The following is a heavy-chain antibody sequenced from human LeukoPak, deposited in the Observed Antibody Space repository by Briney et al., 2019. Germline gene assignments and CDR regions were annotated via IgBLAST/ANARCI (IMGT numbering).Heavy chain of an antibody. Sequence: SETLSLTCTVSGGSISSSSYYWGWIRQPPGKGLEWIGSIYSSGNPYYNPSLKSRVTISVDTPKNQFSLRLGSVTAADTAVFYCARQPEGGSYIGAFDIWGQGTMVTVSS. CDR3: ARQPEGGSYIGAFDI. J-gene: IGHJ3*02. D-gene: IGHD1-26*01. CDR2: IYSSGNP. V-gene: IGHV4-39*01. CDR1: GGSISSSSYY.